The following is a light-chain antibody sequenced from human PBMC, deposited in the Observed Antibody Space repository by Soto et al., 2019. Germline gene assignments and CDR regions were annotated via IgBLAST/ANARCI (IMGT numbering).Light chain of an antibody. CDR3: AAWDDSLSGPAV. J-gene: IGLJ7*01. V-gene: IGLV1-47*01. CDR2: KNN. CDR1: SSNIGNFY. Sequence: QSVLTQPPSASGTPGQRVTISCPGSSSNIGNFYVYWYQQLPGTAPKLLIYKNNQRPLGVPDRFSGSKSGTSASLAISGLRSEDEADYYCAAWDDSLSGPAVFGGGTQLTVL.